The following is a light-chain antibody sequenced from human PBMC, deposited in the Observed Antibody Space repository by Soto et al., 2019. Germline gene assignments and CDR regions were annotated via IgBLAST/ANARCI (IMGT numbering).Light chain of an antibody. CDR3: QQSYSIPWT. Sequence: DIQMTQSPSSLSASVGDRVTITCRASQSISSYLNWYQQKPGKAPKVLTYTASSLQSGVPSRFGGSGSGTDFTLTISSLQPEDFATYYCQQSYSIPWTFGHGTKVEIK. CDR1: QSISSY. CDR2: TAS. V-gene: IGKV1-39*01. J-gene: IGKJ1*01.